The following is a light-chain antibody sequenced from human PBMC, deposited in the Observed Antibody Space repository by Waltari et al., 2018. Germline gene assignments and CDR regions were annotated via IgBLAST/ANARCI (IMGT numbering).Light chain of an antibody. CDR3: QQYGTSSYT. J-gene: IGKJ2*01. CDR2: GAS. Sequence: EFVLTQSPGTLSLSPVERATLSCRASQSVSSSYFAWYQQKPGQAPRLLIYGASSRATGIPDRFSGSGSGTDFTLTISRLEPEDFAVYYCQQYGTSSYTFGQGTKLEIK. V-gene: IGKV3-20*01. CDR1: QSVSSSY.